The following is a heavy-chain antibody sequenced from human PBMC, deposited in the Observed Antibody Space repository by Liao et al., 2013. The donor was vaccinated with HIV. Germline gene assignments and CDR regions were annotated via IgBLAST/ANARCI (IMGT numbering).Heavy chain of an antibody. J-gene: IGHJ5*02. CDR2: IYYSGST. V-gene: IGHV4-39*07. CDR3: ARGWGERWLQWGANWFDP. CDR1: GGSISSSTSY. D-gene: IGHD5-24*01. Sequence: QLQLQESGPGLVKPSETLSLTCTVSGGSISSSTSYWGWIRQPPGKGLEWIGNIYYSGSTDYNPSLKSRVTISVDTSKNQFSLKLSSVTAADTAVYYCARGWGERWLQWGANWFDPWGQGTLVTVSS.